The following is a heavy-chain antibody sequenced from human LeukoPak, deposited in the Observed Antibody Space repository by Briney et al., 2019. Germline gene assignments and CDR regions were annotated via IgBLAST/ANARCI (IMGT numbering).Heavy chain of an antibody. V-gene: IGHV3-23*01. CDR1: GFTFSSYA. J-gene: IGHJ6*02. Sequence: GGSLRLSCAASGFTFSSYAMSWVRQAPGKGLEWVSAISGSGGSTYYADSVKGRFTISRDNSKNTLYLQMNSLRAEDTAVYYCAKYYYGFGDYYYYGMDVWGQGTTVTVSS. CDR2: ISGSGGST. CDR3: AKYYYGFGDYYYYGMDV. D-gene: IGHD3-10*01.